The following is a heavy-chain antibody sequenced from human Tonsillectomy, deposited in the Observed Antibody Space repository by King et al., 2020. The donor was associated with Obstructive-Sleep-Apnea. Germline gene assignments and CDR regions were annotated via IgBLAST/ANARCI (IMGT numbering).Heavy chain of an antibody. CDR1: GFTFSSYW. V-gene: IGHV3-7*03. CDR2: IKQDGSEK. D-gene: IGHD5-12*01. J-gene: IGHJ5*02. Sequence: QLVQSGGGLVQPGGSLRLSCAASGFTFSSYWMIWVRQAPGKGLEWVANIKQDGSEKYYVDSVKGRFTISRDNAKNSLYLQMNSLRAEDTAVYYCARDQSDYDRIWFDPWGQGTLVTVSS. CDR3: ARDQSDYDRIWFDP.